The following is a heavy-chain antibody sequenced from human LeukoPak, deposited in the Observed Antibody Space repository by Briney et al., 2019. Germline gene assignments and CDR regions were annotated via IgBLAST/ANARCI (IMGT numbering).Heavy chain of an antibody. J-gene: IGHJ4*02. CDR2: INSDGSST. V-gene: IGHV3-74*01. Sequence: HPGRSLRLSCAASGFTFSRYWMHWVRQAPGKGLVWVSRINSDGSSTTYAGSVKGRFTISRDNAENTLYLQMNGLRVEDTAVFYCARDVGSGWYHFDNWGQGTLVTVSS. D-gene: IGHD6-19*01. CDR3: ARDVGSGWYHFDN. CDR1: GFTFSRYW.